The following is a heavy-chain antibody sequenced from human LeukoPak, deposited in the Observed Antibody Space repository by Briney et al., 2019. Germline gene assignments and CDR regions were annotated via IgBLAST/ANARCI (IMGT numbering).Heavy chain of an antibody. CDR2: TYYRSKWYN. Sequence: SQTLSLTCAISGDSVSSNSAAWNWIRQSPSRGLEWLGRTYYRSKWYNDYAVSVKSRITINPDTSQNQFSLQLNSVTPEDTAVYYCARELHPQQLERRMFPVYYYYYYMDVWGKGTTVTISS. V-gene: IGHV6-1*01. D-gene: IGHD1-1*01. CDR3: ARELHPQQLERRMFPVYYYYYYMDV. CDR1: GDSVSSNSAA. J-gene: IGHJ6*03.